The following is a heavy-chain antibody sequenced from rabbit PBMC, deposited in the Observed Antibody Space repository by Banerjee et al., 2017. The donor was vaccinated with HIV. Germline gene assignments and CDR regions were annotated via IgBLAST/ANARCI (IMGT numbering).Heavy chain of an antibody. D-gene: IGHD4-1*01. CDR3: ARDLAGVIGWNFNL. CDR1: GFSFSNKYV. J-gene: IGHJ4*01. V-gene: IGHV1S43*01. CDR2: IYTDSDGT. Sequence: QEQLEESGGDLVKPEGSLTLTCKASGFSFSNKYVMCWVRQAPGKGLELIACIYTDSDGTWYASWVNGRFTITRSTSLNTVTLQMTSLTAADTATYFCARDLAGVIGWNFNLWGQGTLVTVS.